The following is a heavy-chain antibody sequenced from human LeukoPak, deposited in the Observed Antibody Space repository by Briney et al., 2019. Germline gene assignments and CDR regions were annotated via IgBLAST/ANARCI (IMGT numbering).Heavy chain of an antibody. CDR3: ASLFLCYGCSSSSDSFDI. CDR2: ISSSASII. CDR1: GFTFSDYE. J-gene: IGHJ3*02. V-gene: IGHV3-48*03. D-gene: IGHD6-6*01. Sequence: PGGSLRLSCAASGFTFSDYEMNWVRQAPGKGLEWVSYISSSASIIYYSDSVKGRFTISRDNAKNTLYLLMNSLRAEDTAVYYCASLFLCYGCSSSSDSFDIWGQGTMVTVSS.